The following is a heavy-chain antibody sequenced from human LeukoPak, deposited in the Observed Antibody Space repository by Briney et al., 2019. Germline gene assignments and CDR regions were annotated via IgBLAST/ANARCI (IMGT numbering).Heavy chain of an antibody. D-gene: IGHD3-10*01. V-gene: IGHV3-53*01. Sequence: PGGSLRLSCAASGFTVSSNYMSWVRQAPGKGLEWVSVIYSGGSTYYADSVKGRFTISRDNSKNTLYFQMNSLRAEDTAVYYCARDRGFYYYYGMDVWGQGTTVTVSS. CDR2: IYSGGST. J-gene: IGHJ6*02. CDR3: ARDRGFYYYYGMDV. CDR1: GFTVSSNY.